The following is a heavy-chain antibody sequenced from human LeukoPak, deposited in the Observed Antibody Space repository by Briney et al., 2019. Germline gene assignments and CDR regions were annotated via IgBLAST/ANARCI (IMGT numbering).Heavy chain of an antibody. CDR1: GYSFTSNY. D-gene: IGHD4-17*01. V-gene: IGHV1-46*01. CDR2: IYPRDGST. J-gene: IGHJ4*02. Sequence: ASVKVSCKASGYSFTSNYIHWVRQAPGQGLEWMGMIYPRDGSTSYAQKFQGRVTVTRDTSTSTVYMGLSSLRSEDTAVYYCARDATPTTTLFYWGQGTLVTVSS. CDR3: ARDATPTTTLFY.